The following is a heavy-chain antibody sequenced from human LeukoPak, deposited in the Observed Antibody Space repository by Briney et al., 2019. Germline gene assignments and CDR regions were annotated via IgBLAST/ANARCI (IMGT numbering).Heavy chain of an antibody. D-gene: IGHD5-24*01. CDR1: GGSFSSTTYY. CDR2: INHSGST. Sequence: SETLSLTCAVYGGSFSSTTYYWGWIRQPPGKGLEWIGEINHSGSTNYNPSLKSRVTISVDTSKNQFSLKLSSVTAADTAVYYCASFISDGWFDPWGQGTLVTVSS. V-gene: IGHV4-34*01. J-gene: IGHJ5*02. CDR3: ASFISDGWFDP.